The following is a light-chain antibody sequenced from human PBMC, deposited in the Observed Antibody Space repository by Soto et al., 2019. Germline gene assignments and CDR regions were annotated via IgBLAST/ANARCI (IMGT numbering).Light chain of an antibody. J-gene: IGLJ2*01. V-gene: IGLV2-14*01. CDR1: ISDVGGYGS. CDR3: SSYSSTTTRVV. CDR2: DVT. Sequence: QSALTRPASVSGSPGQSITFSCTGTISDVGGYGSVSWYQQYPGKAPKLIIYDVTNRPSGVSNRFSGSKSGNTASLIISGLQPEDETDYYCSSYSSTTTRVVFGGGTQLTVL.